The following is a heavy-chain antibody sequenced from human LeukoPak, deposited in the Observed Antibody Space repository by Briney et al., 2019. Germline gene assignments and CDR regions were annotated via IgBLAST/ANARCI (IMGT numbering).Heavy chain of an antibody. V-gene: IGHV4-34*01. D-gene: IGHD2-2*01. CDR1: GGSFSGYY. J-gene: IGHJ3*01. CDR2: INHSGST. CDR3: ARMPNL. Sequence: SETLSLTCAVYGGSFSGYYWSWIRQPPGKGLEWIGEINHSGSTNYNPSLKRRVTISVDTSKNQFSLKLSSVTAADTAVYYCARMPNLWGQGTMVTVSS.